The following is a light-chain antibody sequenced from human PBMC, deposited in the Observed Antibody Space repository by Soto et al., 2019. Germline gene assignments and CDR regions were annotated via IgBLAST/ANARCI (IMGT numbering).Light chain of an antibody. CDR2: AAT. CDR3: QPYNNWPLT. Sequence: EIVMTQSPATLSVSPGERATLSCRASQSVSSKLAWYQQKPGQAPRLLIEAATTRATGIPARFSGSGSVTDFTLTISSLQSEDFAVYDCQPYNNWPLTFGGGTKVDSK. CDR1: QSVSSK. J-gene: IGKJ4*01. V-gene: IGKV3-15*01.